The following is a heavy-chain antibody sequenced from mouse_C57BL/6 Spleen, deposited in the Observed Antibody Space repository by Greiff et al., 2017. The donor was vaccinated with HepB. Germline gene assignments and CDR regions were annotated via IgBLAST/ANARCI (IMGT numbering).Heavy chain of an antibody. CDR2: IYPGSGST. J-gene: IGHJ2*01. CDR3: ARSGYYGRVFDY. Sequence: QVQLQQPGAELVKPGASVKMSCKASGYTFTSYWITRGKQRPGQGLEWIGDIYPGSGSTNYNEKFKSKATLTVDTSSSTAYMQLSSLTSEDSAVYYCARSGYYGRVFDYWGQGTTLTVSS. D-gene: IGHD1-1*01. V-gene: IGHV1-55*01. CDR1: GYTFTSYW.